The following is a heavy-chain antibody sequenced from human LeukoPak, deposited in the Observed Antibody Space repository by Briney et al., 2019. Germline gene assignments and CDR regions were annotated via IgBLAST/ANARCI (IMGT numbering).Heavy chain of an antibody. Sequence: GESLKISCKVSGYSFTNYWIGWVRQVPGKGLEWMGIIYPGDSGTRYSPSFRGQVTISADKSISTAYLQWSSLKASDTAMYYCAKKAGPIVSGTMGYFDSWGQGTLVTVSS. CDR3: AKKAGPIVSGTMGYFDS. CDR2: IYPGDSGT. V-gene: IGHV5-51*01. D-gene: IGHD3-10*01. J-gene: IGHJ4*02. CDR1: GYSFTNYW.